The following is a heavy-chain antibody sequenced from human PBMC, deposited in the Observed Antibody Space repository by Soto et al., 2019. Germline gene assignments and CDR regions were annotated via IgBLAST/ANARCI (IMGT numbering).Heavy chain of an antibody. D-gene: IGHD6-19*01. J-gene: IGHJ4*02. V-gene: IGHV1-2*04. Sequence: ASVKVSCKASGYTFTGYYIHWVRQAPGQGLEWMGWVNPNSGGTSYAQKFQGWVTMTRGTSISTAYMELSRLRSDDTAVYYCVTSRVSIAVAGETEYYFDYWGQGTLVTVSS. CDR3: VTSRVSIAVAGETEYYFDY. CDR1: GYTFTGYY. CDR2: VNPNSGGT.